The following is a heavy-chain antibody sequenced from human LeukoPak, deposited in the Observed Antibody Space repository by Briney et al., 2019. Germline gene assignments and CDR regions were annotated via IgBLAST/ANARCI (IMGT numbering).Heavy chain of an antibody. CDR2: IYYSGST. D-gene: IGHD3-10*01. V-gene: IGHV4-30-4*01. J-gene: IGHJ3*02. CDR1: GGSISSGDYY. CDR3: ARGPRGDAFDI. Sequence: PSETLSLTCTVSGGSISSGDYYWSWIRQPPGKGLEWIGYIYYSGSTYYNPSLKSRVTISADTSKSQFSLKLSSVTAADTAVHYCARGPRGDAFDIWGQGTKVTVSS.